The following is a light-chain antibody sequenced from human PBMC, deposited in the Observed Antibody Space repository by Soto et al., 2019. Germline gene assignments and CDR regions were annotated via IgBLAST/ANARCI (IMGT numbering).Light chain of an antibody. CDR2: SAS. V-gene: IGKV1-9*01. CDR1: RVISSY. CDR3: QQLNSYPQT. Sequence: IQLTQSPSSLSASVGDRVTITCQASRVISSYLAWYQQKPGKPPKLLVYSASTLQSGVPSRSSGSGSGPDFTLTISSLQPEDSATYFCQQLNSYPQTFGQGTRLEIK. J-gene: IGKJ5*01.